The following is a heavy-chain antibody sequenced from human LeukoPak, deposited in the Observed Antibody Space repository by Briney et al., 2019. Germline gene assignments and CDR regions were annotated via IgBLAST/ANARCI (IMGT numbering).Heavy chain of an antibody. CDR3: AREGYDAFDI. CDR1: GGSISSSSYY. D-gene: IGHD5-12*01. Sequence: SETLSLTCTVSGGSISSSSYYWSWIRQPPGKGLEWIGYIYYSGSTNYNPSLKSRVTISVDTSKNQFSLKLSSVTAADTAVYYCAREGYDAFDIWGQGTMVTVSS. CDR2: IYYSGST. V-gene: IGHV4-61*01. J-gene: IGHJ3*02.